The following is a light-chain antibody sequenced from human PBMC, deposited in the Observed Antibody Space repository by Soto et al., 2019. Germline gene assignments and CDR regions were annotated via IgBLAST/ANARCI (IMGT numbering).Light chain of an antibody. J-gene: IGKJ2*01. Sequence: DIQMTQSPSTLSASVGDRVTITCRASQSIDNWLAWYQQKPGKAPKLLIHEASSLESGVPSRFSGSGYGTEFTPTTSSPQPDDFATYYCQQYNTYSYTFGQGTKVDIK. CDR2: EAS. V-gene: IGKV1-5*03. CDR1: QSIDNW. CDR3: QQYNTYSYT.